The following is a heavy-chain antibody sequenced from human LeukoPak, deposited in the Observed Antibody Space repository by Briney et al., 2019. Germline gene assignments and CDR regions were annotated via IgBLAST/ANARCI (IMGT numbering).Heavy chain of an antibody. CDR2: IYYSGST. J-gene: IGHJ5*02. CDR1: GGSISSYY. D-gene: IGHD3-9*01. Sequence: EXLSLTCTVSGGSISSYYWSWIRQPPGKGLEWIGYIYYSGSTNYNPSLKSRVTISVDTSKNQFSLKLRSVTAADTAVYHCARGPPASYYDILTGYGAGFDPWGQGTLVTVSS. CDR3: ARGPPASYYDILTGYGAGFDP. V-gene: IGHV4-59*01.